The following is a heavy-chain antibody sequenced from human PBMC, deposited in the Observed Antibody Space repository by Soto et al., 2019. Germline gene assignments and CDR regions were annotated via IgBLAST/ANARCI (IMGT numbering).Heavy chain of an antibody. CDR3: AAYSGSSRPYDGNDAFDI. CDR1: GYTFTSYG. CDR2: ISAYNGNT. J-gene: IGHJ3*02. Sequence: ASVKVSCKASGYTFTSYGISWVRQAPGQGLEWMGWISAYNGNTNYAQKLQGRVTMTTDTSTSTAYMELRSLRSDDTAVYYCAAYSGSSRPYDGNDAFDIWGQGTMVTVSS. V-gene: IGHV1-18*01. D-gene: IGHD1-26*01.